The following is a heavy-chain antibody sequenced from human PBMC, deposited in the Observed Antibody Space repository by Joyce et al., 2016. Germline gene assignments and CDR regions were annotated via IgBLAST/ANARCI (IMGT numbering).Heavy chain of an antibody. CDR2: TWPGDSDT. CDR3: ARRAWTCTLLKCHLDT. V-gene: IGHV5-51*01. Sequence: EVQLVQSGAEVKKSGESLKISCKASGYDFNNYWIVWVRQMPGKGLEWMGITWPGDSDTRYNPAFQGQVTISVDKTQTTAYLQWNNVTASDTAKYYCARRAWTCTLLKCHLDTWGQGTQVTVSS. D-gene: IGHD5/OR15-5a*01. J-gene: IGHJ5*02. CDR1: GYDFNNYW.